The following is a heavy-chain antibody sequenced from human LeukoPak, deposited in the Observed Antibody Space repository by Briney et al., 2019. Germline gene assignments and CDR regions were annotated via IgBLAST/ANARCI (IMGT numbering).Heavy chain of an antibody. Sequence: EASVKVSCKASGYTFTGYYMHWVRQAPGQGLEWMGWINPNSGGTNYAQKFQGRVTMTRDTSISTAYMELSRLRSDDTAVYYCAKHPLEWLSVNWFDPWGQGTLVTVSS. J-gene: IGHJ5*02. V-gene: IGHV1-2*02. CDR1: GYTFTGYY. D-gene: IGHD3-3*01. CDR3: AKHPLEWLSVNWFDP. CDR2: INPNSGGT.